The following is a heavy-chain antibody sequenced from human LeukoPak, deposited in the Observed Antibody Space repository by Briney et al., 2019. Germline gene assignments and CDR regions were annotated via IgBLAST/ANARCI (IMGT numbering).Heavy chain of an antibody. J-gene: IGHJ4*02. CDR1: GVSISSGSYY. CDR2: IYTSGST. V-gene: IGHV4-61*02. CDR3: ARDLGYSYPAADY. Sequence: PSETLSLTCTVSGVSISSGSYYWSWIRQPAGKGLEWIGRIYTSGSTYYNPSLKSRVTVSVDTSKNQFSLKLSSVTAADTAVYYCARDLGYSYPAADYWGQGTLVTVSS. D-gene: IGHD5-18*01.